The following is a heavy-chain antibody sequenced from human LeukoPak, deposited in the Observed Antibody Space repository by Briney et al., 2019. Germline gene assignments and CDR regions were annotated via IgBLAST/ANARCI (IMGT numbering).Heavy chain of an antibody. V-gene: IGHV1-46*01. CDR3: AKDILWYSSGWDPDY. D-gene: IGHD6-19*01. J-gene: IGHJ4*02. CDR1: GYTFTSYY. Sequence: ASVKVSCKASGYTFTSYYMHWVRQAPGQGLEWMGIINPSGGSTSYAQKFQGRVTMTRDTSTSTVYMELSSLRSEDTAVYYCAKDILWYSSGWDPDYWGQGTLVTVSS. CDR2: INPSGGST.